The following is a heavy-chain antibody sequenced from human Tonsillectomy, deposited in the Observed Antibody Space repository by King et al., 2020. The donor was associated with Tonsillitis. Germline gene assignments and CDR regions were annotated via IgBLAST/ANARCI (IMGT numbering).Heavy chain of an antibody. J-gene: IGHJ5*01. Sequence: ITLKESGPTLVKPTQTLTLTCTFSGFSLSTSGVGVGWIRQPPGKALEWLALIYWDDDKRYRPSLKSRLTITKDTPKNQVFLTMTNMDPVDTATYYCAHRWVVSYSPAWVSWFDSWGQGTLVTVSS. CDR3: AHRWVVSYSPAWVSWFDS. V-gene: IGHV2-5*02. CDR1: GFSLSTSGVG. D-gene: IGHD1-26*01. CDR2: IYWDDDK.